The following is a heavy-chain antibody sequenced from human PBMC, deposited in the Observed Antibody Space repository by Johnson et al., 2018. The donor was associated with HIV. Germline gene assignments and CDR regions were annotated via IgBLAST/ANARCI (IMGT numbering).Heavy chain of an antibody. CDR1: GFTFSSYS. Sequence: VQLVESGGGLVQPGGSLRLSCAASGFTFSSYSMYWVRQAPGKGLEYVSAISSSGGSTYYANSVRGRFTISRDNSKNTLYLQMSSLRVEDMAVYYCARDLGGIWGQGTMVTVSS. V-gene: IGHV3-64*01. D-gene: IGHD3-16*01. J-gene: IGHJ3*02. CDR2: ISSSGGST. CDR3: ARDLGGI.